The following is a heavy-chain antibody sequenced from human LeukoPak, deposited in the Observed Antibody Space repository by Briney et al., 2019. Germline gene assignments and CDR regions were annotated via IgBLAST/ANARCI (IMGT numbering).Heavy chain of an antibody. CDR3: TSEGRERHVPAAKIYYYYMDV. J-gene: IGHJ6*03. CDR1: GYTFTGYY. Sequence: ASVKVSCKASGYTFTGYYMHWVRQAPGQGLEWMGWINPNSGVTSYVQKFQDRVTMTRDTSISTAYMELSNLGSDDTATYYCTSEGRERHVPAAKIYYYYMDVWGKGTTVTVSS. V-gene: IGHV1-2*02. CDR2: INPNSGVT. D-gene: IGHD2-2*01.